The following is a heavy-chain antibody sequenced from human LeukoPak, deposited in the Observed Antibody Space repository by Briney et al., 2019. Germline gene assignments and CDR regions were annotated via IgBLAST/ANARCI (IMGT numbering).Heavy chain of an antibody. CDR1: GFTFETYT. V-gene: IGHV3-21*01. Sequence: YPGGSLRLSCVGSGFTFETYTMNWVRQAPGKGLEWVSSISASRSFIYYGDSVKGRFTTSRDNAKNSLFLQMNSLRAEDTAVYYCASAGFGFLPPQFDPWGQGTLVIVSS. CDR3: ASAGFGFLPPQFDP. CDR2: ISASRSFI. D-gene: IGHD3-3*01. J-gene: IGHJ5*02.